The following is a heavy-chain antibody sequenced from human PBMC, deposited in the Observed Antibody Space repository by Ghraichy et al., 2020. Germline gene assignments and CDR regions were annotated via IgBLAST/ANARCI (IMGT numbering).Heavy chain of an antibody. J-gene: IGHJ4*02. Sequence: LSLTCAASGFTFSSYSMNWVRQAPGKGLEWVSYISSSSSTIYYADSVKGRFTISRDNAKNSLYVQMNSLRDEDTAVYYCAREIYDSSGYYLRGFDYWGQGTLVTVSS. CDR2: ISSSSSTI. V-gene: IGHV3-48*02. D-gene: IGHD3-22*01. CDR3: AREIYDSSGYYLRGFDY. CDR1: GFTFSSYS.